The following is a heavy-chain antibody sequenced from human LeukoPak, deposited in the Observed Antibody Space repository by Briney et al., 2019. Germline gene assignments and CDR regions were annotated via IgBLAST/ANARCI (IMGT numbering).Heavy chain of an antibody. CDR2: VYSGGST. CDR3: ARGGYSSGWYRD. D-gene: IGHD6-19*01. J-gene: IGHJ4*02. V-gene: IGHV3-53*01. Sequence: RGSLRLSCAASGFTVSTNYMNWVRQAPGKGLEWVSVVYSGGSTYYADSVKGRFTISRDNSKNTLYLQMSSLRAEDTAVYYCARGGYSSGWYRDWGQGTLVTVSS. CDR1: GFTVSTNY.